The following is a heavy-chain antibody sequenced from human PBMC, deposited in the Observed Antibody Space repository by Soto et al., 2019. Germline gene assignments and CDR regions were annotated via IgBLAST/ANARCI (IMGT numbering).Heavy chain of an antibody. J-gene: IGHJ4*02. CDR3: VFITMVRGVPNFDY. Sequence: SGQSLKISCKGSGYSFTSYWIGWVRQMPGKGLEWMGIIYPGDSDTRYSPSFQGQVTVSADKSISTAYLQWSSLKASDTAMYYCVFITMVRGVPNFDYWGQGTLVTVSS. CDR1: GYSFTSYW. D-gene: IGHD3-10*01. V-gene: IGHV5-51*01. CDR2: IYPGDSDT.